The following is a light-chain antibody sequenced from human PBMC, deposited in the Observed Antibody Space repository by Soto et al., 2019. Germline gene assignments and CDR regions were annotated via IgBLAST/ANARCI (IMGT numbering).Light chain of an antibody. J-gene: IGLJ1*01. CDR3: SSYTTTNTFYV. V-gene: IGLV2-14*01. Sequence: QSALTQPASVSGSPGQSITISCTGTSSDVGVYNYVSWYQQHPGNAPKLMIYEVSNWPSGVSNRFSGSKSGNTASLTISGLQAEDEADYFCSSYTTTNTFYVFGTGTKLTVL. CDR1: SSDVGVYNY. CDR2: EVS.